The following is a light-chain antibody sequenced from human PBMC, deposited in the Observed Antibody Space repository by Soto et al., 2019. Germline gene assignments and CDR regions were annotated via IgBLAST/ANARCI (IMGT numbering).Light chain of an antibody. CDR3: QSYDRGLSGYV. Sequence: QSVLTQPPSVSGAPGQRVTISCTGSSSNIGAGYVVHWYQHLPGTAPKIVIHANNKRPSGVPDRFSGSKSGTSASLVITGLQAEDEADYYCQSYDRGLSGYVFGTGTKLTVL. CDR1: SSNIGAGYV. J-gene: IGLJ1*01. CDR2: ANN. V-gene: IGLV1-40*01.